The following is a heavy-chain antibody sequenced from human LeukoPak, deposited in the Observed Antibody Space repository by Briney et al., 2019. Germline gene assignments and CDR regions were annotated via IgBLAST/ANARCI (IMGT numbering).Heavy chain of an antibody. V-gene: IGHV3-7*03. CDR3: AREIIGAASAFDC. Sequence: PGGSLRLSCAASGFSFSTYWMAWARQAPGKGLEWVANIKEDGSQKYHVDSVKGRFTISRDNAKNPLYLQMNSLSGEDTAVYYCAREIIGAASAFDCWSQGTLVTVSS. J-gene: IGHJ4*02. D-gene: IGHD3-16*02. CDR1: GFSFSTYW. CDR2: IKEDGSQK.